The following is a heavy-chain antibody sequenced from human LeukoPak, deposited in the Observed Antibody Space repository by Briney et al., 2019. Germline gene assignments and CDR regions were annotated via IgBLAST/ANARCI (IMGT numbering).Heavy chain of an antibody. CDR2: IFYSGST. V-gene: IGHV4-31*11. CDR1: GGSFSGYY. Sequence: SETLSLTCAVYGGSFSGYYWTWIRQLPGKGLEWIGYIFYSGSTYYNPSLKSRVTISVDTSKNQFSLKLNSVTAADTAVYYCASRSPPGETGYFDYWGQGTLVTVSS. D-gene: IGHD2-21*01. CDR3: ASRSPPGETGYFDY. J-gene: IGHJ4*02.